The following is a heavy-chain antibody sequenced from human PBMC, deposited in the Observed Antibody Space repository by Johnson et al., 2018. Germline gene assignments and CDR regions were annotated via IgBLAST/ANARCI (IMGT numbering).Heavy chain of an antibody. CDR3: ARDVRGVMLTASRLDY. V-gene: IGHV3-30*03. Sequence: QVQLQESGGGVVQPGNSLRLSCAASGFTFSNYGLDWVRQAPGKGLEWVTGLSYDGRNQYYIDSVRGRFTISRDNSKNTLDLQMNNLRPEETALYYCARDVRGVMLTASRLDYWGQGTLVTVSS. D-gene: IGHD2-21*02. CDR1: GFTFSNYG. J-gene: IGHJ4*02. CDR2: LSYDGRNQ.